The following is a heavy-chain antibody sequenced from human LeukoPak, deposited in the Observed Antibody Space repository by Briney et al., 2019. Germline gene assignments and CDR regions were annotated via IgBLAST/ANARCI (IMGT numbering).Heavy chain of an antibody. CDR1: GYTFTGYY. CDR3: ARGYYNDSSAPFDI. V-gene: IGHV1-2*06. Sequence: ASVKVSCKASGYTFTGYYMHWVRQAPGQGLEWMGRINPNSGGTNYAQKFQGRFTITRDTSISTAYMELSRLRSDDTAVYYCARGYYNDSSAPFDIWGQGTMVTVSS. CDR2: INPNSGGT. D-gene: IGHD3-22*01. J-gene: IGHJ3*02.